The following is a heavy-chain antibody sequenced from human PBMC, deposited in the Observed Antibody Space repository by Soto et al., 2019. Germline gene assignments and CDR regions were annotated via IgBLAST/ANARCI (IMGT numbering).Heavy chain of an antibody. V-gene: IGHV3-74*01. Sequence: GGSLRPSCAASGFTFSSYLMHCVRQAPGEGLVWVSRINSDGSSTIYADSVKGRFTISIDNTKSSVYLQMNSQRVEDTAVYYCATSVGRFSQPLGRCEQSVFPWLNWFDPWAPGTVVTVSS. D-gene: IGHD6-19*01. J-gene: IGHJ5*02. CDR2: INSDGSST. CDR3: ATSVGRFSQPLGRCEQSVFPWLNWFDP. CDR1: GFTFSSYL.